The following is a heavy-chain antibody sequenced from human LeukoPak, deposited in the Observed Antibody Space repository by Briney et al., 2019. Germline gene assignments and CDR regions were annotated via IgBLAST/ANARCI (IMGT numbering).Heavy chain of an antibody. Sequence: SQTLSLTCTVSGGSISSGGYYWSWIRQHPGKGLEWIGYIYYSGSTYYNPSLKSRVTISVDTSKNQFSLKLSSVTAADTAVYYCARASPAPYCSSGSCYSADGDTGPFDYWGQGTLVTVSS. CDR3: ARASPAPYCSSGSCYSADGDTGPFDY. CDR1: GGSISSGGYY. D-gene: IGHD2-15*01. J-gene: IGHJ4*02. V-gene: IGHV4-30-4*08. CDR2: IYYSGST.